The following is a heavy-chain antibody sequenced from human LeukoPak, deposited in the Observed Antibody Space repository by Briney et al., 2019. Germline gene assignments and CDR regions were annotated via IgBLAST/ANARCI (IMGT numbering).Heavy chain of an antibody. J-gene: IGHJ4*02. V-gene: IGHV4-4*07. D-gene: IGHD3-10*01. CDR2: IYTSGST. CDR1: GGSISSYY. Sequence: SSETLSLTCTVSGGSISSYYWSWIRQPAGKGLEWIGRIYTSGSTNYNPSLKSRVTMSVDTSKNQFSLKLSSVTAADTAVYYCARGAYYYGSGKIFDYWGQGTLVTVSS. CDR3: ARGAYYYGSGKIFDY.